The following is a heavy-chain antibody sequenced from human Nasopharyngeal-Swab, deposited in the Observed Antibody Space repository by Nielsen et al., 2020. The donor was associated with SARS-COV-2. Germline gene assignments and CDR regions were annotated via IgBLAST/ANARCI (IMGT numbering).Heavy chain of an antibody. CDR2: ISYDGSNK. V-gene: IGHV3-30*03. J-gene: IGHJ4*02. CDR1: GFTFSSYG. D-gene: IGHD1-26*01. Sequence: GESLKISCAASGFTFSSYGMHWVRQAPGKGLEWVAVISYDGSNKYYADSVKGRFTISRDNSKNTLYLQMNSLRAEDTAVYYCARSLGGSYYSGLDYWGQGTLVTVSS. CDR3: ARSLGGSYYSGLDY.